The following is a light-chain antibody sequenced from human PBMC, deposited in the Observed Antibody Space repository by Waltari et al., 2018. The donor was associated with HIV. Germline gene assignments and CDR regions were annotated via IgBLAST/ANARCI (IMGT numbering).Light chain of an antibody. CDR3: SSYAGSNKV. J-gene: IGLJ2*01. V-gene: IGLV7-46*01. CDR1: TGPVTSGHH. CDR2: DTT. Sequence: QAVVTQEPSLTVSPGGTVTLTCGSSTGPVTSGHHPYWFQQRPGQAPRTLIYDTTNKHSWTPARFSGSLLGGKAALTLSGAQPEDEADYYCSSYAGSNKVFGGGTKLTVL.